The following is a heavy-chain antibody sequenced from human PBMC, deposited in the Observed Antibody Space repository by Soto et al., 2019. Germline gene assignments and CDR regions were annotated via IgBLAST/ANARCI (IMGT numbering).Heavy chain of an antibody. V-gene: IGHV3-13*01. CDR2: ISTAGNT. D-gene: IGHD2-21*01. J-gene: IGHJ4*02. CDR3: ARGRDSGLYYFDY. CDR1: GXTFSNYD. Sequence: GGSLRLSCAASGXTFSNYDMHWVRQATGKGLEWVSTISTAGNTYSPGSVKGRFTISRENAKNSLYLQMNSLRVDDTAVYYCARGRDSGLYYFDYWGQGTLVTVSS.